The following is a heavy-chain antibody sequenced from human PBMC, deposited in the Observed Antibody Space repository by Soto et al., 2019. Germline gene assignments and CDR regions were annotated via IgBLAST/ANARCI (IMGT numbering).Heavy chain of an antibody. CDR1: GFTFSDYY. D-gene: IGHD4-17*01. CDR3: ARGYGGNSGNVFDI. CDR2: ISSSSSST. V-gene: IGHV3-11*06. J-gene: IGHJ3*02. Sequence: PGGSLRLSCAVSGFTFSDYYMSWIRQAPGKGLEWVSSISSSSSSTDYADSVKARFTISRDNAKNSLYLQMNSLRAEDTAVYYCARGYGGNSGNVFDIWGQGTMVTVSS.